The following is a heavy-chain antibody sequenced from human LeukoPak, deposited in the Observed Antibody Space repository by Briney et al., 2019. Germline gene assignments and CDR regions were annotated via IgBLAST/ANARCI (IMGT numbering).Heavy chain of an antibody. J-gene: IGHJ4*02. V-gene: IGHV4-61*01. CDR3: ARDGFVGTVATGLDY. Sequence: PSETLSLTCTVSGGSVSSGTYYWTWIRQPPGKELEYIGYIYTSGSTKYNPSLKSRVTISVDTSKNQISLRLNSVTAADTAVHFCARDGFVGTVATGLDYWGQGTRVTVSS. D-gene: IGHD5-12*01. CDR1: GGSVSSGTYY. CDR2: IYTSGST.